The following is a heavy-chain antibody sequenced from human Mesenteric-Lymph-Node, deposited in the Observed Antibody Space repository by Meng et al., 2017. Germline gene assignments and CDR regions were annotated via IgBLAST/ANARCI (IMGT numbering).Heavy chain of an antibody. CDR3: AKALGWGSSPDY. J-gene: IGHJ4*01. Sequence: QVQLVQSGADVKKPGASVKVSCKASGYTFTAYYIHWVRQAPGQGLEWMGRINSNSGGTNFAQKFQGRVIMTRDTSISTAYMELSSLGFDDTAVYYCAKALGWGSSPDYWGHGILVTVSS. CDR2: INSNSGGT. D-gene: IGHD2-21*01. CDR1: GYTFTAYY. V-gene: IGHV1-2*06.